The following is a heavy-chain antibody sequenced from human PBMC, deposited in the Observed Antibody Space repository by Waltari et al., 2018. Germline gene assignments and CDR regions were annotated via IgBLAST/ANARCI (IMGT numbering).Heavy chain of an antibody. CDR3: ARGGGGGDFDY. CDR1: GITFSGYW. CDR2: INVDGSRT. J-gene: IGHJ4*02. V-gene: IGHV3-74*01. D-gene: IGHD3-16*01. Sequence: EVQLVESGGGLVQPGGSLRLSCAASGITFSGYWMHWVRQAPGKGLVWVYMINVDGSRTNNADSGEGQFNTSVDNAKHTLYLQMNSLRVDDTAVYYCARGGGGGDFDYWGQGTLVTVSS.